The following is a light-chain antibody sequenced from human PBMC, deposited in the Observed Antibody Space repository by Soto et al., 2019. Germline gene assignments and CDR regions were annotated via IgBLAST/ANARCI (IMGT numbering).Light chain of an antibody. CDR2: EVS. CDR3: NSYXXXXNXX. V-gene: IGLV2-8*01. Sequence: QSALTQPPSASGSPGQSVTISCTGTSSDVGGXNYVSWYQQXXGXAPKLMIYEVSKRPSGVPDRFSGSKSGNXASLTVTGXXAEDEADYYCNSYXXXXNXXFGTXTKLTVL. J-gene: IGLJ1*01. CDR1: SSDVGGXNY.